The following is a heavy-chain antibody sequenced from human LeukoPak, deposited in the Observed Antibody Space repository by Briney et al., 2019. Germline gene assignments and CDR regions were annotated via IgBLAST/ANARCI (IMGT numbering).Heavy chain of an antibody. J-gene: IGHJ4*02. D-gene: IGHD3-22*01. CDR3: ARYWGPYDNSGAYFDY. CDR1: GGSCSGYY. V-gene: IGHV4-34*01. Sequence: SETLSLTCAVYGGSCSGYYWSWIRQPPGKGLEWIGEISHSGSTNYNPSLKSRVTISVDTSKNQFSLKLSSVTAADTAMYYCARYWGPYDNSGAYFDYWGQGTLVTVSS. CDR2: ISHSGST.